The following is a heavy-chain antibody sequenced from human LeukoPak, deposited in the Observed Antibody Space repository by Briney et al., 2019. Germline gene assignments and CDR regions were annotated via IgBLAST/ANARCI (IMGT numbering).Heavy chain of an antibody. D-gene: IGHD3-22*01. Sequence: ASVKVSCKTSGFTFTRYGISWVRQAPGQGLEWMGWISAYNGDTNFAQKFQGRLTIITDTSTTTAYMELRSLRSDDTAVYYCVRDPSNSSGRYAYFDYWGQGALVTVSS. CDR3: VRDPSNSSGRYAYFDY. V-gene: IGHV1-18*01. J-gene: IGHJ4*02. CDR1: GFTFTRYG. CDR2: ISAYNGDT.